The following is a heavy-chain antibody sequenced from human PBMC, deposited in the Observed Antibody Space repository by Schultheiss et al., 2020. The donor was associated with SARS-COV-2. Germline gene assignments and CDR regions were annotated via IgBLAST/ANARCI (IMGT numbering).Heavy chain of an antibody. V-gene: IGHV3-21*05. Sequence: GGSLRLSCAASGFTFSRYSMNWVRQAPGKGLAWVSYISSSSSYTYYADSVKGRFTISRDNDKNSLYLQMNSLRAEDTDVYYCERVGRVRYSSSVYYYMDVWGKGTTVTVSS. J-gene: IGHJ6*03. CDR1: GFTFSRYS. D-gene: IGHD6-6*01. CDR2: ISSSSSYT. CDR3: ERVGRVRYSSSVYYYMDV.